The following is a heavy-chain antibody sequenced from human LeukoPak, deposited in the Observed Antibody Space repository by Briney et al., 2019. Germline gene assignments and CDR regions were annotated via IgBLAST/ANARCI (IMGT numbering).Heavy chain of an antibody. CDR2: ISYNGHT. CDR1: GGSFSGYY. Sequence: SETLSLTCAVYGGSFSGYYWAWIRQPPGKGLEWIGEISYNGHTDYTPSLKSRVTMSVDTSKNQFSLRLTSVTAADTAVYYCAGKPPNMAAPGTSLDYWGQGALVAVSS. CDR3: AGKPPNMAAPGTSLDY. V-gene: IGHV4-34*01. D-gene: IGHD6-13*01. J-gene: IGHJ4*02.